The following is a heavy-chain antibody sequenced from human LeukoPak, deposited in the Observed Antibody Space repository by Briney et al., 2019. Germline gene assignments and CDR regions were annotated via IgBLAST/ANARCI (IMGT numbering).Heavy chain of an antibody. Sequence: SVKVSCKASGGTFSSYAISWVRQAPGQGLEWMGGIIPIFGTANYAQKFQGRVTITADESTSTAYMELSSLRSEDTAVYYCARFAEYYYDSSGYYGYFDYWGQGTLVTVSS. CDR2: IIPIFGTA. CDR1: GGTFSSYA. CDR3: ARFAEYYYDSSGYYGYFDY. D-gene: IGHD3-22*01. J-gene: IGHJ4*02. V-gene: IGHV1-69*01.